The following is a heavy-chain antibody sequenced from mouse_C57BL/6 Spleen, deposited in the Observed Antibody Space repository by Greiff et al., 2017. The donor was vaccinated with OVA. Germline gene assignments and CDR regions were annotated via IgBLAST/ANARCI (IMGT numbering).Heavy chain of an antibody. CDR1: GYTFTDYE. CDR2: IDPETGGT. V-gene: IGHV1-15*01. CDR3: TRKGIYYDYAMDY. Sequence: QVQLQQSGAELVRPGASVTLSCKASGYTFTDYEMHWVKQTPVHGLEWIGAIDPETGGTAYNQKFKGKAILTADKSSSTAYMELCSLTSEDSAVYYCTRKGIYYDYAMDYWGQGTSVTVSS. D-gene: IGHD2-4*01. J-gene: IGHJ4*01.